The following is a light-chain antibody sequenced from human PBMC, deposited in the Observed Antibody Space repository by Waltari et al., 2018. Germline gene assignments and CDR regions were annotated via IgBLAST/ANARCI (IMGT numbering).Light chain of an antibody. CDR3: CSYAGSITFWV. CDR1: SSDVGGYNY. V-gene: IGLV2-11*01. CDR2: DVT. Sequence: QSALTQPRSVSGSPGQSVTISCTGTSSDVGGYNYVSWYQHHPGKAPKLFIYDVTKRPSGVPDRFSAAKSDNTASLTISGLQAEDEADYYCCSYAGSITFWVFGGGTKLTVL. J-gene: IGLJ3*02.